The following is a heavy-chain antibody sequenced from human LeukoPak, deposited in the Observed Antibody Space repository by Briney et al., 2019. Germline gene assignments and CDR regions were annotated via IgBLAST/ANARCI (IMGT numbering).Heavy chain of an antibody. J-gene: IGHJ4*02. V-gene: IGHV3-23*01. D-gene: IGHD3-22*01. CDR1: GFTFSSYS. CDR3: AKDPSDSSGYFDY. Sequence: GGSPRLSCAASGFTFSSYSMNWVRQAPGKGLEWVSAISGSGGSTYYADSVKGRFTISRDNSKNTLYLQMNSLRAEDTAVYYCAKDPSDSSGYFDYWGQGTLVTVSS. CDR2: ISGSGGST.